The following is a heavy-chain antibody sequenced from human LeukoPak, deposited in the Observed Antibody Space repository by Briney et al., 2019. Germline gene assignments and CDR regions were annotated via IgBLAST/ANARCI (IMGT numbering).Heavy chain of an antibody. Sequence: GRSLRLSCAASGFTFDDYAMHWVRQAPGKGLEWVSGISWNSGSIGYADSVKGRFTISRDNAKNSLYLQMNSLRAEDTALYYCTKDFSSSWYVDPGIDYWGQGTLVTVSS. CDR1: GFTFDDYA. D-gene: IGHD6-13*01. CDR3: TKDFSSSWYVDPGIDY. CDR2: ISWNSGSI. V-gene: IGHV3-9*01. J-gene: IGHJ4*02.